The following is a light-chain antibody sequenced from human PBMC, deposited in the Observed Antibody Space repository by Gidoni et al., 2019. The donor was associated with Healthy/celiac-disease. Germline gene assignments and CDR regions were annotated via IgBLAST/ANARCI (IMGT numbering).Light chain of an antibody. CDR3: QQYYSYPQT. CDR1: QGISSY. J-gene: IGKJ2*01. V-gene: IGKV1-8*01. Sequence: AIRMTQSPSSFSASTGDRVTITCRASQGISSYLAWYQQKPGKAPKLLIYAASTLQSGVPSRFSGRGSGTDFTLTISCLQSEDFATYYCQQYYSYPQTFGQGTQLEIK. CDR2: AAS.